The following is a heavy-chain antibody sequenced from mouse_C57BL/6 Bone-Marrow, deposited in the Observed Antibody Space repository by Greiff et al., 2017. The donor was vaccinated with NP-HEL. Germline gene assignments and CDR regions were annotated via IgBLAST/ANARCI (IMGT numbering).Heavy chain of an antibody. J-gene: IGHJ3*01. CDR2: IDPSDSET. Sequence: VKLQQPGAELVRPGSSVKLSCKASGYTFTSYWMHWVKQRPIQGLEWIGNIDPSDSETHYNQKFKDKATLTVDKSSSTAYMQLSSLTSEDSAVYYCARGDDYDWFAYWGQGTLVTVSA. D-gene: IGHD2-4*01. CDR3: ARGDDYDWFAY. V-gene: IGHV1-52*01. CDR1: GYTFTSYW.